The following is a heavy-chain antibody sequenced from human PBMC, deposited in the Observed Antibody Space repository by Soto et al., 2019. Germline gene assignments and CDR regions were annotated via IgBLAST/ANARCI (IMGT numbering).Heavy chain of an antibody. CDR1: GFTFSSYA. CDR3: AKNYGDFRQIDY. V-gene: IGHV3-23*01. D-gene: IGHD4-17*01. CDR2: ISGSGGST. Sequence: EVQLLESGGGLVQPGGSLRLSCAASGFTFSSYAMSWVRQAPGKGLEWVSAISGSGGSTYYADSVKGRFTISRDNAKNTLYLQKNSLRAEDTAVYYCAKNYGDFRQIDYWGQGTLVTVSS. J-gene: IGHJ4*02.